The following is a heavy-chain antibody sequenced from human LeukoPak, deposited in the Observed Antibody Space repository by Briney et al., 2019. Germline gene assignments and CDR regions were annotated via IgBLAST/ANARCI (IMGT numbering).Heavy chain of an antibody. CDR1: GFTFSSYG. CDR2: IRYDGSNK. V-gene: IGHV3-30*02. Sequence: GGSLRLSCAASGFTFSSYGMHWVRQAPGKGLEWVAFIRYDGSNKYYADSVKGRFTISRDNSKNTLYLQMNSLRAEDTAVYYCAEDSDIYYYYMDVWGKGTTVTISS. CDR3: AEDSDIYYYYMDV. J-gene: IGHJ6*03.